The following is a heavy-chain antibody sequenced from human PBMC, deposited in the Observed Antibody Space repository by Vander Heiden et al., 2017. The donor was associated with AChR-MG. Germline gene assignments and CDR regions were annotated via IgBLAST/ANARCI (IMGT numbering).Heavy chain of an antibody. J-gene: IGHJ6*02. D-gene: IGHD4-4*01. CDR2: SRNKANSYTT. CDR1: GFTFSHHD. V-gene: IGHV3-72*01. CDR3: TRLTTGRRSYYGMDV. Sequence: VQLVESGGGLVQPGGSLRLSCAASGFTFSHHDMDWVRQAPGKGREWVGRSRNKANSYTTEYATSVKGRFTISRDDSKKSLYLQMNSLKTEDTALYYCTRLTTGRRSYYGMDVWGQGTTVTVSS.